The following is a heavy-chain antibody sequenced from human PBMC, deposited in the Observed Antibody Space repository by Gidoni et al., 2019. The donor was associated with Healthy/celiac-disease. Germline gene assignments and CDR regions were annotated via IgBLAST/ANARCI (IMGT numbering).Heavy chain of an antibody. CDR1: AGSISSGDYS. Sequence: HVQLQESGPGLVHPSQVQSPSSTFSAGSISSGDYSSRWVRQPPGKGLEWIGYIYYSGSTYYNPSLKSRVTRSVDTSKNQFYLKLSSVTAADTAVYYCARNYYDILTSAVLGGMDVWGQGTTVTVSS. D-gene: IGHD3-9*01. V-gene: IGHV4-30-4*01. CDR2: IYYSGST. J-gene: IGHJ6*02. CDR3: ARNYYDILTSAVLGGMDV.